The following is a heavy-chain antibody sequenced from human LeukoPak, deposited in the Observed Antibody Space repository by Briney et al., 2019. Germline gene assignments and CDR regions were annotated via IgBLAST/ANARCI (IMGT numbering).Heavy chain of an antibody. V-gene: IGHV4-59*08. CDR1: GGSISSYY. CDR2: IYYSGST. CDR3: ARQMDTAMVTGHYYYHMDV. Sequence: SETLSLTCTVSGGSISSYYWSWIRQPPGKGLEWIGYIYYSGSTNYNPSLKSRVTISVDTSKNQFSLKLSSVTAADTAVYYCARQMDTAMVTGHYYYHMDVWGKGTTVTVSS. J-gene: IGHJ6*03. D-gene: IGHD5-18*01.